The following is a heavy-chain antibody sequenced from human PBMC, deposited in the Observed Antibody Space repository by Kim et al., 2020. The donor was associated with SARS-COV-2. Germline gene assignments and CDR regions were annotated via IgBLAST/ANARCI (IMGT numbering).Heavy chain of an antibody. CDR2: IYPGDSDT. CDR3: ARATIYGSESHSFYGMDV. D-gene: IGHD3-10*01. V-gene: IGHV5-51*01. J-gene: IGHJ6*02. Sequence: GESLKISCKGSGYSFTSYWIGWVRQMPGKGLEWMGIIYPGDSDTRYSPSFQGQVTISADKSISTAYLQWSSLKASDTAMYYCARATIYGSESHSFYGMDVWGQGTTVTVPS. CDR1: GYSFTSYW.